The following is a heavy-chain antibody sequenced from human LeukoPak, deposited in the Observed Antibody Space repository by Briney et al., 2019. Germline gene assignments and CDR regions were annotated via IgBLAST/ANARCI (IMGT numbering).Heavy chain of an antibody. Sequence: PGGPLRLSCAASGFTFSSYSMNWVRQAPGKGLEWVSSISSSSSYIYYADSVKGRFTISRDNAKNSLYLQMNSLRAEDTAVYYCARENYDILTGPLDYWGQGTLVTVSS. V-gene: IGHV3-21*01. D-gene: IGHD3-9*01. CDR3: ARENYDILTGPLDY. J-gene: IGHJ4*02. CDR2: ISSSSSYI. CDR1: GFTFSSYS.